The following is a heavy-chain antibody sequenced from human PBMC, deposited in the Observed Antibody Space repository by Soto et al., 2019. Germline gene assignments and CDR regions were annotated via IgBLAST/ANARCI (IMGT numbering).Heavy chain of an antibody. CDR2: IIPILGIA. Sequence: SVKVSCKASGGTFSSYTISWVRQAPGQGLEWMGRIIPILGIADYAQKFQGRVTITADKSTSTAYMELSSLRSEDTAVYYCARDPSPYDLPVYWGPGTLVTVSS. V-gene: IGHV1-69*04. D-gene: IGHD3-3*01. J-gene: IGHJ4*02. CDR3: ARDPSPYDLPVY. CDR1: GGTFSSYT.